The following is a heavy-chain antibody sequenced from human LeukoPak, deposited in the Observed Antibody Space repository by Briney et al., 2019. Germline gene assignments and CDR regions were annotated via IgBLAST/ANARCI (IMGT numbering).Heavy chain of an antibody. CDR1: GYTFTSYD. J-gene: IGHJ3*02. CDR2: INPKSGDT. V-gene: IGHV1-2*02. D-gene: IGHD3-22*01. Sequence: ASVKVSCKASGYTFTSYDINWVRQATGQGLEWVGGINPKSGDTNYAQKFQGRVTMTRDTSISTAYMELSRLRSDDTAVYYCANIYYDSSGAKVRPDAFDIWGQGTMVTVSS. CDR3: ANIYYDSSGAKVRPDAFDI.